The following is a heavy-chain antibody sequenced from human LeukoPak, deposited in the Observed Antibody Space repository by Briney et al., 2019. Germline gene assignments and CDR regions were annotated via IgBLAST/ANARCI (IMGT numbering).Heavy chain of an antibody. CDR1: GFTFSSYW. Sequence: GGSLRLSCAASGFTFSSYWMHWVRQAPGKGLVWVSRINSDGSSTSYADSVKGRFTISSDNAKNTLYLQMNSLRAEDTAVYYCARDSSGGSLDYWGQGTLVTVSS. D-gene: IGHD2-15*01. V-gene: IGHV3-74*01. CDR3: ARDSSGGSLDY. CDR2: INSDGSST. J-gene: IGHJ4*02.